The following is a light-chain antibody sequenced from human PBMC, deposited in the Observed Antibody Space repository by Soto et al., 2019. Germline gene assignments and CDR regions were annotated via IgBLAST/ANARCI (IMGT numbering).Light chain of an antibody. CDR2: AAS. CDR1: QSISSY. V-gene: IGKV1-39*01. Sequence: DIQMTQSPSSLSASVGDRVTITCRASQSISSYLNWYQQKPGKAPKLLIYAASSLQSGVPSRFSGSGSGTDFTLSISSLQPDDFATYYCQQYNSFYSFGQGTKLEIK. CDR3: QQYNSFYS. J-gene: IGKJ2*01.